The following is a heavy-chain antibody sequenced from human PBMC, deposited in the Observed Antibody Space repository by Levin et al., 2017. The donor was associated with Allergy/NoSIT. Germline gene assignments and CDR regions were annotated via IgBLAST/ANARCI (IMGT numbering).Heavy chain of an antibody. D-gene: IGHD3-22*01. Sequence: GGSLRLSCAASGFTFSSYSMNWVRQAPGKGLEWVSYISSSSSTIYYADSVKGRFTISRDNAKNSLYLQMNSLRDEDTAVYYCARDRGPYYDSSGPHAFDIWGQGTMVTVSS. CDR1: GFTFSSYS. CDR3: ARDRGPYYDSSGPHAFDI. CDR2: ISSSSSTI. J-gene: IGHJ3*02. V-gene: IGHV3-48*02.